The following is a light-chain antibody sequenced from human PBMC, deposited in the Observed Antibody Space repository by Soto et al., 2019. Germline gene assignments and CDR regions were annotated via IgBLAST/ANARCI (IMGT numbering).Light chain of an antibody. J-gene: IGKJ2*01. CDR1: QSVSSSY. CDR3: QQYGSSRYT. Sequence: ENLLTQSPGTLSLSPGEIATLSCRASQSVSSSYLACYQQKPGQAPRLLIYGGSSRATGIPDRFSGSGSGTEFTLPISRLEPEDFAVYYCQQYGSSRYTFGQGTKVDIK. V-gene: IGKV3-20*01. CDR2: GGS.